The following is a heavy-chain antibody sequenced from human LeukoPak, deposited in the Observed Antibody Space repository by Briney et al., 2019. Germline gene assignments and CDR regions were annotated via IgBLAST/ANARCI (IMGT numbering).Heavy chain of an antibody. CDR2: INHSGST. CDR3: ARAKGDY. CDR1: GGSFSGYY. Sequence: SETLSLTCAVYGGSFSGYYWTWIRQPPGKGLEWIGEINHSGSTNYNPSLKSRVTISVDTSNKQFSLKLTSVTAADTAVYYCARAKGDYWGQGILVTVSS. V-gene: IGHV4-34*01. J-gene: IGHJ4*02.